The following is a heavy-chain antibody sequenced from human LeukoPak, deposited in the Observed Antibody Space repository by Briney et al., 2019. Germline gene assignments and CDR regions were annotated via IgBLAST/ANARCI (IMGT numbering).Heavy chain of an antibody. CDR3: ARIHFRYYFDY. V-gene: IGHV4-61*02. J-gene: IGHJ4*02. Sequence: PSQTLSLTCTVSGGSISSGSYYWSWIRQPAGKGLEWIGRIYTSGSTNYNPSLKSRVTISVDTSKNQISLKLSSVTAADTAVYYCARIHFRYYFDYWGQGTLVTVSS. CDR2: IYTSGST. D-gene: IGHD3-3*02. CDR1: GGSISSGSYY.